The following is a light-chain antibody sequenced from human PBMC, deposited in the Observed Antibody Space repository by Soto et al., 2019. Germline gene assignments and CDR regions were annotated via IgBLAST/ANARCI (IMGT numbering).Light chain of an antibody. CDR1: QIVNYNA. J-gene: IGKJ2*01. CDR2: ATS. V-gene: IGKV3-20*01. CDR3: LKHVSSGYT. Sequence: EIVVTQSPGTLSLSPGERVTLSCRASQIVNYNALAWFLQTPGQAPRLLIHATSARAAGIPDRFSGIGSGTDFTLAISRLEPEDFAVYYCLKHVSSGYTFGQGTKLEIK.